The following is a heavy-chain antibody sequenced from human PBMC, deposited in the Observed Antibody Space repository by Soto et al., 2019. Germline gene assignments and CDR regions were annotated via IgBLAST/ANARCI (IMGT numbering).Heavy chain of an antibody. D-gene: IGHD6-6*01. J-gene: IGHJ5*02. V-gene: IGHV1-2*02. Sequence: PSVKVSCKASGYTFTGYYMHWVRQAPGQGLEWMGWINPNSGGTKYSQKFQGRVTITRDTSASTAYMELSSLRSEDTAVYYCARGGSSGFDPWGQGTLVTVS. CDR3: ARGGSSGFDP. CDR1: GYTFTGYY. CDR2: INPNSGGT.